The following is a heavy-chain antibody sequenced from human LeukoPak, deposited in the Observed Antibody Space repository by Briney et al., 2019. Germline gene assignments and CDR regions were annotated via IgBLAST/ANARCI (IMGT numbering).Heavy chain of an antibody. CDR1: GDSVSSNSAA. CDR3: ARGGYYGSGSFYSTQTSVFDY. D-gene: IGHD3-10*01. CDR2: KYYRSEWYN. V-gene: IGHV6-1*01. Sequence: SQTLSLTCAISGDSVSSNSAAWNWIRQSPSRGLEWLGRKYYRSEWYNVYSVSVKSRITINPDTSKNQFSLQLNSVTPEDTAVYYCARGGYYGSGSFYSTQTSVFDYWGQGTLVTVSS. J-gene: IGHJ4*02.